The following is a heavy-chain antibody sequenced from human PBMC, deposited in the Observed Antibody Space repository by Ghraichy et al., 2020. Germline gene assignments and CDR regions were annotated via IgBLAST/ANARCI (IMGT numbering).Heavy chain of an antibody. V-gene: IGHV3-7*01. J-gene: IGHJ4*02. CDR1: GFIFSGYW. Sequence: LSLTCAASGFIFSGYWMSWVRQAPRKGPEWVANIKKDGSEKYYVDSVKGRFTISRDNAKNSLYLQMNSLRAEDTAVYYCARDLGGGWYFDNWGQGALVTVSS. CDR3: ARDLGGGWYFDN. CDR2: IKKDGSEK. D-gene: IGHD6-19*01.